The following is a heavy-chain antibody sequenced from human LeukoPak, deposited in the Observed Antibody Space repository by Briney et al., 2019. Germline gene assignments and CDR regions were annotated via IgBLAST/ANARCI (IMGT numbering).Heavy chain of an antibody. CDR2: INWNGDGT. CDR1: GFTFDDYG. D-gene: IGHD2-8*01. CDR3: ARVPVMDFYYYSYMDV. V-gene: IGHV3-20*04. Sequence: GGSLRLSCAASGFTFDDYGMSWVRQAPGKGLEWVSSINWNGDGTGYAQSVKGRFTISRDNAKNSLYLQMNSLRPEDTALYYCARVPVMDFYYYSYMDVWGKGTTVTVSS. J-gene: IGHJ6*03.